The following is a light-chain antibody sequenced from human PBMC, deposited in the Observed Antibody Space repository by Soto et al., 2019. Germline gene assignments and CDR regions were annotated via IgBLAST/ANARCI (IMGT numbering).Light chain of an antibody. CDR2: DVS. J-gene: IGLJ1*01. Sequence: SALTQPASVSGSPGQSITISCTGTSSDVGGYNYVSWYQQHPGKAPKLMIYDVSNRPSGVSNRFSGSKSGNTASLTISGLQAEDGADYYCNSYTSGSTYVFGTGTKVTVL. CDR1: SSDVGGYNY. CDR3: NSYTSGSTYV. V-gene: IGLV2-14*01.